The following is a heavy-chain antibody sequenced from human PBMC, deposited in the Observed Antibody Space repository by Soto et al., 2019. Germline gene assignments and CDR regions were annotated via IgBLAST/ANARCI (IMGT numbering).Heavy chain of an antibody. Sequence: QVQVLQSGGEVKQPGSSVRVSCKASGGTFSRDAFSWVRQVPRQGLEWMGVVIPISGTTNYAQKFQDRVTITADESTSTAYLELRSLRSEDTAMYFCARGKYHLIFGIHYFDGLDVWGQGTTVTVSS. CDR1: GGTFSRDA. CDR2: VIPISGTT. V-gene: IGHV1-69*01. CDR3: ARGKYHLIFGIHYFDGLDV. D-gene: IGHD3-9*01. J-gene: IGHJ6*02.